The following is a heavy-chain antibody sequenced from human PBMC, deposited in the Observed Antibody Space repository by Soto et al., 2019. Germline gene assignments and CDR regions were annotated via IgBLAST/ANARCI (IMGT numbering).Heavy chain of an antibody. J-gene: IGHJ4*02. Sequence: QVELQESGPGLVKTSGALSLTCAVSGGSISSGHWWSWVRQPPGEGLEWIGEIFQSGTTNYNPSVESRVILSMDKSKNQFSLEVISVTAADTAVYFCARHIAVAGTRSFDYWGQGTLVTVSS. V-gene: IGHV4-4*02. CDR3: ARHIAVAGTRSFDY. CDR2: IFQSGTT. D-gene: IGHD6-19*01. CDR1: GGSISSGHW.